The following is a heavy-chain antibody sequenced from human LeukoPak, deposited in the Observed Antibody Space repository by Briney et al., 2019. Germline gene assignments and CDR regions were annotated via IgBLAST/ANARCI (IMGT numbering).Heavy chain of an antibody. CDR1: GGSISSHYY. D-gene: IGHD6-13*01. CDR3: ARTTEAHSWRTRYYDYYMDV. V-gene: IGHV4-4*07. Sequence: SETLSLTCTVSGGSISSHYYWNWFRQPAGKGLEWIGRIYSSGNSYYNASLQSRVTMSVDTSKNQFSLRLSSVTAADTAVYYCARTTEAHSWRTRYYDYYMDVWGKGTTVTVSS. CDR2: IYSSGNS. J-gene: IGHJ6*03.